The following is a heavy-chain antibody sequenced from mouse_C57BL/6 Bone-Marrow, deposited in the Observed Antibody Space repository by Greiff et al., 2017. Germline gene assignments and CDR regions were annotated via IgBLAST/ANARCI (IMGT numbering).Heavy chain of an antibody. Sequence: QVQLQQPGAELVKPGASVKMSCKASGYTFTSYWITWVKQRPGQGLEWIGDIYPGSGSTNYTEKVKSQATLTVDTSSSTAYMQLSSLTSEDSSVYYCARSRGSNWDAMDYWGQGTSVTVSS. CDR2: IYPGSGST. CDR3: ARSRGSNWDAMDY. J-gene: IGHJ4*01. CDR1: GYTFTSYW. D-gene: IGHD4-1*01. V-gene: IGHV1-55*01.